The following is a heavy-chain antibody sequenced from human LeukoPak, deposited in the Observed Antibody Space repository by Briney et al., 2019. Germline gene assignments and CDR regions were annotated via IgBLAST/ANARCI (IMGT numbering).Heavy chain of an antibody. V-gene: IGHV3-30*03. CDR1: GFTFSSYG. CDR2: ISYDGSNK. CDR3: ASTAAATDPPGX. J-gene: IGHJ4*02. Sequence: PGRSLRLSCAASGFTFSSYGMHWVRQAPGKGLEWVAVISYDGSNKYYADSVKGRFTISRDNSKNTLYLQMNSLRGEDTAVYYCASTAAATDPPGXWXQGTLVTVSS. D-gene: IGHD6-13*01.